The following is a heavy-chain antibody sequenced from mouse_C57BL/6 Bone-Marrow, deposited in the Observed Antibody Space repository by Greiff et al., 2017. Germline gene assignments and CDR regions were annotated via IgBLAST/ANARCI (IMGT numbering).Heavy chain of an antibody. CDR2: LSSGGSYP. CDR1: GFTFSSYG. Sequence: EVQLVESGGDLVKPGGSLKLSCAASGFTFSSYGMSWVRQTPDTRLEWVATLSSGGSYPYSPDRVKGRFTIARGKAKNTLYLQMISLKSEDTAMYYCARHVPVGYCFDDWGQGTTLTVSS. J-gene: IGHJ2*01. D-gene: IGHD1-1*01. CDR3: ARHVPVGYCFDD. V-gene: IGHV5-6*01.